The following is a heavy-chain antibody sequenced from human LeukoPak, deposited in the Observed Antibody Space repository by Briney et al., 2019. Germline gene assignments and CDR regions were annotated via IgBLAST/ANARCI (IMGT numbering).Heavy chain of an antibody. V-gene: IGHV3-30*02. CDR3: AKEAVVAPDLDV. CDR2: IHHDGVTK. D-gene: IGHD5-12*01. J-gene: IGHJ4*01. Sequence: GGSLRLSCAASGFLFSSFGMHWVRRAPGKGLEWVAFIHHDGVTKFYGDSVKGRFTISRDNSKNTLYVQMDSLRNDDTAVYYCAKEAVVAPDLDVWGQGTLVSVSS. CDR1: GFLFSSFG.